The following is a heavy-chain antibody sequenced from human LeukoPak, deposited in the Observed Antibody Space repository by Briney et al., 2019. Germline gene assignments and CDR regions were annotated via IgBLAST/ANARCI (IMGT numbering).Heavy chain of an antibody. CDR3: TGDLGNYDSWSGYSIFFDY. V-gene: IGHV1-18*01. J-gene: IGHJ4*02. CDR2: ISAYNGKS. Sequence: ASVKVSCKASGYSFTTFGISWVRQAPGQGPEWMGWISAYNGKSNYLQKFQGRVTMTADASTSTAYMELRSLRSDDTAVYYCTGDLGNYDSWSGYSIFFDYWGQGTLVTVSS. CDR1: GYSFTTFG. D-gene: IGHD3-3*01.